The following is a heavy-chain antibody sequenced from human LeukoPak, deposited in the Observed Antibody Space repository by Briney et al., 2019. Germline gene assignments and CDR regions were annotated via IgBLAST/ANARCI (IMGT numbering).Heavy chain of an antibody. J-gene: IGHJ4*02. V-gene: IGHV3-23*01. CDR2: ISGSGGST. D-gene: IGHD2-21*02. Sequence: GGSLRLSCAASGFTFSSYAINWVRQAPGKGLQWVSIISGSGGSTYYADSVKGRFTISRDNSKNTLYLQMNSLRAEDTALYYCAKSIMVVTGHYYFDYWGQGTLVTVSS. CDR3: AKSIMVVTGHYYFDY. CDR1: GFTFSSYA.